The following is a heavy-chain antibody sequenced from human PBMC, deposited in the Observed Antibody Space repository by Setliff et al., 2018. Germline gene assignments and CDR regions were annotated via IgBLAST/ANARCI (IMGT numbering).Heavy chain of an antibody. CDR3: ARTMVQTKLRAFDI. CDR2: IQSTGNT. D-gene: IGHD3-10*01. J-gene: IGHJ3*02. V-gene: IGHV4-61*02. CDR1: GVSFGSGTYY. Sequence: PSETLSLTCTVSGVSFGSGTYYWSWIRQPAGKGLEWIGLIQSTGNTNYNPSLQSRVTISIDTSKNQFSLKMSSVTAADAAVYYCARTMVQTKLRAFDIWGQGTMVTVSS.